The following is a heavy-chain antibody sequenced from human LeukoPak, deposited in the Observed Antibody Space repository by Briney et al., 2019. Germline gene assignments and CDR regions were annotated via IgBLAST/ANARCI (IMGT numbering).Heavy chain of an antibody. V-gene: IGHV4-4*07. CDR1: GGSISSYY. J-gene: IGHJ5*02. Sequence: SGTLSLTCTVSGGSISSYYWSWIRQPAGKGLEWIGRIYTSGSTNYNPSLKSRVTMSVDTSKNQFSLKLSSVTAADTAVYYCARYHCSSTSCYWFDPWGQGTLVTVSS. D-gene: IGHD2-2*01. CDR2: IYTSGST. CDR3: ARYHCSSTSCYWFDP.